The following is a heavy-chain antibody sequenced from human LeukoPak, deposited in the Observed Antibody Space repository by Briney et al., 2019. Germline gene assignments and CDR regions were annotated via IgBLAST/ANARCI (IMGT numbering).Heavy chain of an antibody. CDR1: GGSIISGGYY. Sequence: PSETLSLTCTVSGGSIISGGYYWSWIRQCPGKGLEWIGYVYYSGTTYYNPSLKSRLTISVDTSKNQFSLNLNSVTAADTAVYYCARDRSGYGRLDYWGQGTLVTVSS. J-gene: IGHJ4*02. CDR2: VYYSGTT. CDR3: ARDRSGYGRLDY. D-gene: IGHD3-22*01. V-gene: IGHV4-31*03.